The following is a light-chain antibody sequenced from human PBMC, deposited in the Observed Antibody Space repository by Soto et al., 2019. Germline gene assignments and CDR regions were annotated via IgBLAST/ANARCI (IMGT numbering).Light chain of an antibody. CDR2: DAS. CDR1: QSVSSY. J-gene: IGKJ1*01. Sequence: DIVLTQSPGTLSLSPGERATLSCGASQSVSSYLAWYQQKPGQAPRLLIYDASNRATGIPARFSGSGSGTDFTLTISSLEPEDFAVYYCQQRSNWPPLWTFGQGTKVDI. V-gene: IGKV3-11*01. CDR3: QQRSNWPPLWT.